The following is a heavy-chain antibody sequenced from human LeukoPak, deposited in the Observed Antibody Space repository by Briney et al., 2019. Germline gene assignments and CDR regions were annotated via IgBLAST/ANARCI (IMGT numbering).Heavy chain of an antibody. D-gene: IGHD4-23*01. CDR3: ARGSTVVTPGWILDY. Sequence: GASVKVSCKASGYTVTSYYMHWVRQTPGQGLEWMGIINPSGGSTSYAQKFQGRVTMTRDTSTSTVYMELSSLRSEDTAVYYCARGSTVVTPGWILDYWGQGTLVTVSS. J-gene: IGHJ4*02. CDR1: GYTVTSYY. V-gene: IGHV1-46*01. CDR2: INPSGGST.